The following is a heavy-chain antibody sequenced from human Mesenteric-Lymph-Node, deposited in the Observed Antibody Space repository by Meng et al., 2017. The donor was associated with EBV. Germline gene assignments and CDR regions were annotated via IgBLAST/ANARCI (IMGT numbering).Heavy chain of an antibody. V-gene: IGHV3-53*01. D-gene: IGHD5-12*01. CDR3: AKDQFTGLVATFDY. J-gene: IGHJ4*02. Sequence: VQLVESGGGLIQPGGSLRLSCAASGFPVSSNYMSWVRQAPEKGLEWVSVIYSGGSTDYADSVKGRFTISRDNSKNTLYLQMNSLKAEDTAIYYCAKDQFTGLVATFDYWGQGTLVTVSS. CDR2: IYSGGST. CDR1: GFPVSSNY.